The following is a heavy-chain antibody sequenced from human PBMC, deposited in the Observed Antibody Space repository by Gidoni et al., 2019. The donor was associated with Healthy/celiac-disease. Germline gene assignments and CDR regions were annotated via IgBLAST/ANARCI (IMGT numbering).Heavy chain of an antibody. J-gene: IGHJ5*02. D-gene: IGHD3-10*01. CDR1: GGSFSGYY. Sequence: QVQLQQWGAGLLKPSETLSLTCAVSGGSFSGYYWRWIRPPPGKGLEWIGEINHSGSTHYNPFINRRVTISVDTAKNQFSLKLSAVTAADTAVYYCARGKIAMVRGFVWFDPWGQGTLVTVSS. CDR3: ARGKIAMVRGFVWFDP. CDR2: INHSGST. V-gene: IGHV4-34*01.